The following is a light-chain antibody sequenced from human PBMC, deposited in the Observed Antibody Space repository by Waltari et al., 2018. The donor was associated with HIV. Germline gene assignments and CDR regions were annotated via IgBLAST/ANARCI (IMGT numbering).Light chain of an antibody. CDR3: SSYAGSNNLV. Sequence: QSALTQPPSASGSPGQSVTISCTGTSSDVGGYNYVSWYQQHPGKAPKHMIYEVRKRPSGVPERVSGAKSGNTASLTVSGLQAEDEADYYCSSYAGSNNLVFGGGTKLTVL. CDR1: SSDVGGYNY. J-gene: IGLJ2*01. V-gene: IGLV2-8*01. CDR2: EVR.